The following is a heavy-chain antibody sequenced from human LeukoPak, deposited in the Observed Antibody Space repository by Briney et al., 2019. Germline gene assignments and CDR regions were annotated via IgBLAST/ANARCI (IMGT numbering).Heavy chain of an antibody. J-gene: IGHJ5*02. CDR3: TTDPSDSDSARFDP. D-gene: IGHD1-26*01. CDR2: ISGRTGCT. Sequence: GGSLRLSCAASGFTFSTYSLRWVRQAPGKGLEWVSSISGRTGCTFYADSAKGRFTITSDNSKNTPLLQMNSLKTKATTAYHSTTDPSDSDSARFDPWGQGTLVTVSS. V-gene: IGHV3-23*01. CDR1: GFTFSTYS.